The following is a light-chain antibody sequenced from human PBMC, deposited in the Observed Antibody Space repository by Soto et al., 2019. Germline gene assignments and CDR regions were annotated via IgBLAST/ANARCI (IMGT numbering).Light chain of an antibody. V-gene: IGLV2-14*03. CDR1: SSDVGGYNY. CDR2: NVN. Sequence: SALTQPASVSGSPGQSITISCTGTSSDVGGYNYVSWYQHHPGKAPKLMIYNVNNRPSGVSNRFSGSKSGNTASLTISGLQAEDEADDFCTSYTSTSTPYVFGSGTRSPS. CDR3: TSYTSTSTPYV. J-gene: IGLJ1*01.